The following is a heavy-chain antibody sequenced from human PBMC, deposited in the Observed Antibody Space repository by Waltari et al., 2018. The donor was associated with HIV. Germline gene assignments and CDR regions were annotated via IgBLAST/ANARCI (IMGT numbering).Heavy chain of an antibody. J-gene: IGHJ3*02. CDR2: IIPIFGTA. CDR3: ATDIVVVPAATVPDAFDI. V-gene: IGHV1-69*01. D-gene: IGHD2-2*01. Sequence: QVPLVQSADAVKKPGSSVKVSCKDSGGTLRRYVLSWGRQAPGHGLERVGGIIPIFGTANYAQKFQGRVTITADESTSTAYMELSSLRSEDTAVYYCATDIVVVPAATVPDAFDIWGQGTMVTVSS. CDR1: GGTLRRYV.